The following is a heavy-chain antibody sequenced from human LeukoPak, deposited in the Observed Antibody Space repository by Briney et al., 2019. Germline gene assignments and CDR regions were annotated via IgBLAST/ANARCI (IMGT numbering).Heavy chain of an antibody. CDR2: IYPSGST. V-gene: IGHV4-4*07. J-gene: IGHJ4*02. CDR1: GDSIGTYY. CDR3: AGTYYYDSSGYSPFGY. Sequence: SETLSLTCSVSGDSIGTYYWNWIRQPAGKGLEWIGRIYPSGSTNYNPSLKSRVTMSVDTSKNQFSLHLGSVTAADTAVYYCAGTYYYDSSGYSPFGYWGQGTLVTVSS. D-gene: IGHD3-22*01.